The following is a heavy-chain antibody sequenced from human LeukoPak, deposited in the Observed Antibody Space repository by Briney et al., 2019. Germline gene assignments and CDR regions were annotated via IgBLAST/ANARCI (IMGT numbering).Heavy chain of an antibody. V-gene: IGHV4-34*01. CDR1: GGSFSGYY. D-gene: IGHD2-2*01. Sequence: PSETLSLTCAVYGGSFSGYYWSWIRQPPGKGLEWIGEINHSGSTNYNPSLKSRVTISVDASKDQFSLKLSSVTAADTAVYYCARESGYCSSTSCYYGYMDVWGKGTTVTVSS. CDR3: ARESGYCSSTSCYYGYMDV. J-gene: IGHJ6*03. CDR2: INHSGST.